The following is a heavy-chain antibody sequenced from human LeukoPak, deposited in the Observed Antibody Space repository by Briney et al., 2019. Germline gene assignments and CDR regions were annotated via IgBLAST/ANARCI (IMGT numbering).Heavy chain of an antibody. Sequence: PGGSLRLSCAASGFTFSGSAMSWVRQAPGKGLEWVSLISFSGGSTYYADSVKGRFTISRDNSKNTLYLQMNSLRAEDTAVYYCAKDLAGSGSYSFDYWGQGTLVTVSS. CDR3: AKDLAGSGSYSFDY. D-gene: IGHD1-26*01. J-gene: IGHJ4*02. CDR1: GFTFSGSA. CDR2: ISFSGGST. V-gene: IGHV3-23*01.